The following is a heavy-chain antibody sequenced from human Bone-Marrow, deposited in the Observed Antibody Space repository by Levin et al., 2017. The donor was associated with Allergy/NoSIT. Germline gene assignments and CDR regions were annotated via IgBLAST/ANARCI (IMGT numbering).Heavy chain of an antibody. CDR3: AHRSLYSSSWSFDY. J-gene: IGHJ4*02. Sequence: SGPTLVKPTQTLTLTCTFSGFSLSTSGVGVGWIRQPPGKALEWLALIYWDDDKRYSPSLKSRLTITKDTSKNQVVLTMTNMDPVDTATYYGAHRSLYSSSWSFDYWGQGTLVTVSS. V-gene: IGHV2-5*02. D-gene: IGHD6-13*01. CDR1: GFSLSTSGVG. CDR2: IYWDDDK.